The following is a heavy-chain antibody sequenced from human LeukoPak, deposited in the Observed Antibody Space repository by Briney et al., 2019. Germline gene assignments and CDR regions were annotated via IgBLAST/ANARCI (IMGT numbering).Heavy chain of an antibody. J-gene: IGHJ5*02. V-gene: IGHV1-69*04. CDR3: ARALVRGVKGENWFDP. Sequence: GSSVKVSCKASGGTFSSYAISWVRQAPGKGLEWMGRIIPILGIANYAQKFQGRVTITADKSTSTAYMELSSLRSEDTAVYYCARALVRGVKGENWFDPWGQGTQVTVSS. CDR1: GGTFSSYA. D-gene: IGHD3-10*01. CDR2: IIPILGIA.